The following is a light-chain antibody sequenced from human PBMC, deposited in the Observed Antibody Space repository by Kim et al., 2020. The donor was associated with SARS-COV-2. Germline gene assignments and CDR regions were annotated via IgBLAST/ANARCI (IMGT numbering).Light chain of an antibody. CDR1: SSDMGGYNS. CDR3: SSYTTDTSWV. CDR2: DVN. Sequence: GQSYATACTGTSSDMGGYNSVCWFQQYSDKDPKIISYDVNARPSGASPRFSGSKSGNTASLTVSGLRPEDEADYYCSSYTTDTSWVFGGGTQLTVL. J-gene: IGLJ3*02. V-gene: IGLV2-14*03.